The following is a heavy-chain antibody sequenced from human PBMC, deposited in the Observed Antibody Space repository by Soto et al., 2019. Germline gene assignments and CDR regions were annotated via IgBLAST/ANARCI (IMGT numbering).Heavy chain of an antibody. V-gene: IGHV1-69*13. CDR3: ARDRAETYYYDSSGYCAYY. Sequence: ASVKVSCKASGGTFSSYAISWVRQAPGQGLEWMGGIIPIFGTANYAQKFQGRVTITADESTSTAYMELSSLRSEDTAVYYCARDRAETYYYDSSGYCAYYWGQGTLVTVSS. J-gene: IGHJ4*02. CDR1: GGTFSSYA. D-gene: IGHD3-22*01. CDR2: IIPIFGTA.